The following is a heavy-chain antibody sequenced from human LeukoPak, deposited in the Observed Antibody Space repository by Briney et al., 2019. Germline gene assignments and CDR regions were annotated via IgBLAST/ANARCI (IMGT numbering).Heavy chain of an antibody. CDR3: ARGRRYYYDSSGYPGSYYYYMDV. J-gene: IGHJ6*03. Sequence: SETLSLTCAVCGGSFSGYYWSWIRQPPGKGLEWIGEVNHSGSTNYNPSLKSRVTISVDTSKNQFSLKLSSVSAADTAVYYCARGRRYYYDSSGYPGSYYYYMDVWGKGTTVTVSS. D-gene: IGHD3-22*01. CDR2: VNHSGST. V-gene: IGHV4-34*01. CDR1: GGSFSGYY.